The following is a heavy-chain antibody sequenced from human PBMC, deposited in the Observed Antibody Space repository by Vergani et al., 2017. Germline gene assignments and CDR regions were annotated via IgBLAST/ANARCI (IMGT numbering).Heavy chain of an antibody. Sequence: EVQLVQSGAEVKKPGESLKISCQGSGYSITNYWIAWVRQRPGKGLEWMGIIYAGDSDVRYSPSFQGQVTMSVDKSLSTAYLQWSSLKASDTATYYCARHGSGGDYDYFDYWGQGTLVTVSS. J-gene: IGHJ4*02. CDR1: GYSITNYW. CDR2: IYAGDSDV. D-gene: IGHD4-17*01. V-gene: IGHV5-51*01. CDR3: ARHGSGGDYDYFDY.